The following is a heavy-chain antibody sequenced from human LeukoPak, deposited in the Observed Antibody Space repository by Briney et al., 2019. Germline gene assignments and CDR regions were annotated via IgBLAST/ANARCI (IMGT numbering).Heavy chain of an antibody. D-gene: IGHD2-15*01. Sequence: ASVKVSCLASGYTLAGQYMHWVRQAPGQGLEWMGWINPNSGDTNYAQKFQGSVAMTRDTSISTAYMELSSLRSDDTAVYYCARRCSGARCSRAFDIWGQGTMVTVSS. CDR2: INPNSGDT. V-gene: IGHV1-2*02. CDR1: GYTLAGQY. CDR3: ARRCSGARCSRAFDI. J-gene: IGHJ3*02.